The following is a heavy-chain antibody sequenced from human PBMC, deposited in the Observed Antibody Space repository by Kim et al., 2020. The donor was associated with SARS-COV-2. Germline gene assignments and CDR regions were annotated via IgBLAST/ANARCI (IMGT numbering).Heavy chain of an antibody. Sequence: LSLTCAASGFTFSSYAMSWVRQAPGKGLEWVSAISGSGGSTYYADSVKGRFTISRDNSKNTLYLQMNSLRAEDTAVYYCAKAIIVVVTAILPDYWGQGTLVTVSS. V-gene: IGHV3-23*01. CDR2: ISGSGGST. J-gene: IGHJ4*02. CDR3: AKAIIVVVTAILPDY. CDR1: GFTFSSYA. D-gene: IGHD2-21*02.